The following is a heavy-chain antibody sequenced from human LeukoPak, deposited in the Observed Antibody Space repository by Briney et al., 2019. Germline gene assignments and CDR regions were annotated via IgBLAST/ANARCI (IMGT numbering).Heavy chain of an antibody. V-gene: IGHV4-59*01. Sequence: PSETLSLTCIVSGGSISSYYWSWIRQPPGKGLEWIGYIYHSGSTKYNPSLKSRVTISVDTSKNQFSLKLSSVTAADTAVYYCARDGYSGNDGLWGQGTLVTVSS. CDR1: GGSISSYY. CDR3: ARDGYSGNDGL. J-gene: IGHJ4*02. D-gene: IGHD5-12*01. CDR2: IYHSGST.